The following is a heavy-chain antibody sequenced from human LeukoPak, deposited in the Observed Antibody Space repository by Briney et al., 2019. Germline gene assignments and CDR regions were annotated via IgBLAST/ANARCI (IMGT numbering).Heavy chain of an antibody. CDR3: ARGHSGSHWFDP. CDR1: GGSFSGYY. V-gene: IGHV4-34*01. J-gene: IGHJ5*02. D-gene: IGHD1-26*01. CDR2: INHSGST. Sequence: SETLSLTCAVYGGSFSGYYWSWIRQPPGKGLEWIGEINHSGSTNYNPSLKSRVTISVDTSKNQFSLKLSSVTAADTAVYYCARGHSGSHWFDPWGQGTLVTVSS.